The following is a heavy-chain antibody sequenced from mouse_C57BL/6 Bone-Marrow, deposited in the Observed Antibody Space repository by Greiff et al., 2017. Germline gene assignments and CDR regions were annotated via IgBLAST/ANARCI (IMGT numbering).Heavy chain of an antibody. D-gene: IGHD1-1*01. CDR1: GYTFTSYW. J-gene: IGHJ1*03. V-gene: IGHV1-55*01. Sequence: QVQLQQPGAELVKPGASVKMSCKASGYTFTSYWITWVKQRPGQGLEWIGDIYPGSGSTNYNEKFKSKATLTVDPSSSTAYMQLSSLTSEDSAVYYCARWRLLRYPSYWYFDVWGTGTTVTVSS. CDR3: ARWRLLRYPSYWYFDV. CDR2: IYPGSGST.